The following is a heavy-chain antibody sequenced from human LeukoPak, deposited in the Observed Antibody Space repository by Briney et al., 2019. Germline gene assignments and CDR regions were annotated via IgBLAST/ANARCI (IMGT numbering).Heavy chain of an antibody. Sequence: ASVKVSCKASGYTFTSYYMHWVRQAPGQGLEWMGIIKPSGGSTNYAQKFQGRVTLTRDTSTSTVYMELSSLRSEDTAVYYCARAVAAFTNWFDPWGQGTLITASS. V-gene: IGHV1-46*01. J-gene: IGHJ5*02. CDR3: ARAVAAFTNWFDP. CDR2: IKPSGGST. CDR1: GYTFTSYY. D-gene: IGHD6-19*01.